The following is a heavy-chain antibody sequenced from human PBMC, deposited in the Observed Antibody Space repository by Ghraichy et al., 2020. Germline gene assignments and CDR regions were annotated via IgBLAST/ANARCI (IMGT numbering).Heavy chain of an antibody. D-gene: IGHD6-13*01. CDR2: IYYSGST. V-gene: IGHV4-59*01. CDR1: GGSISSYY. CDR3: ARDSGYSSSTDAFDI. Sequence: SETLSLTCTVSGGSISSYYWSWIRQPPGKGLEWIGYIYYSGSTNYNPSLKSRVTISVDTSKNQFSLKLSSVTAADTAVYYCARDSGYSSSTDAFDIWGQGTMVTVSS. J-gene: IGHJ3*02.